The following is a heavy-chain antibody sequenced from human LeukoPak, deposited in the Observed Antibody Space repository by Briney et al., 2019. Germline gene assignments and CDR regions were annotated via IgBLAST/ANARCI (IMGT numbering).Heavy chain of an antibody. CDR3: AKDTYSSSWYDAFDI. Sequence: GGSLRLSCAASGFTFRSYAMSWVRQAPGKGLEWVSGISGNGGSTYYADSVKGRFTISRDNSKNTLYLQMNSLRAEDTAAYYCAKDTYSSSWYDAFDIWGQGTMVTVSS. D-gene: IGHD6-13*01. CDR1: GFTFRSYA. CDR2: ISGNGGST. J-gene: IGHJ3*02. V-gene: IGHV3-23*01.